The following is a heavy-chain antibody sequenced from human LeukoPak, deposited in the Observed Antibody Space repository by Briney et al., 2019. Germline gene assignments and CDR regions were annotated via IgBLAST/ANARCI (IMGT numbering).Heavy chain of an antibody. CDR1: GGSITNYY. V-gene: IGHV4-59*08. CDR2: SHHIWST. J-gene: IGHJ5*02. Sequence: SETLSLTRTVSGGSITNYYWSWIRQAPGKGLEWIGYSHHIWSTNYNPSLKSRVTISVDTSNNQISLKLTSVTAADTAVYYCATNAAVATSRSWFDPWGQGTLVTVSS. D-gene: IGHD6-19*01. CDR3: ATNAAVATSRSWFDP.